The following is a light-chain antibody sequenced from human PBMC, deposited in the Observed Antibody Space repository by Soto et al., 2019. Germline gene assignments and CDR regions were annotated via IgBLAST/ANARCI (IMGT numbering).Light chain of an antibody. CDR3: QVWDSGSDPVV. V-gene: IGLV3-21*02. Sequence: SYELTQPPSVSVAPGQTARITCGGINIGDKSVHWYQQRPGQAPVLLVYDDSDRPSGISERFTGSNSGNTATLAISGVEAGDEADYYCQVWDSGSDPVVFGGGTKVTVL. CDR2: DDS. J-gene: IGLJ2*01. CDR1: NIGDKS.